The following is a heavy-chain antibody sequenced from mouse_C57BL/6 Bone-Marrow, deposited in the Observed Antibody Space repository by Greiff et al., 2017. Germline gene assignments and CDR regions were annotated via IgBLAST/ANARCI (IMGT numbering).Heavy chain of an antibody. CDR1: VYTFTSYW. D-gene: IGHD1-1*01. J-gene: IGHJ3*01. CDR3: ARAPITTVGATPFAY. V-gene: IGHV1-64*01. Sequence: QVQLQQSGAELVKPGASVKLSCKASVYTFTSYWMHWVKQRPGQGLEWIGMIHPNSGSTNYNEKFKSKATLTVDKSSSTAYMQLSSLTSEDSAVYYCARAPITTVGATPFAYWGQGTLVTVSA. CDR2: IHPNSGST.